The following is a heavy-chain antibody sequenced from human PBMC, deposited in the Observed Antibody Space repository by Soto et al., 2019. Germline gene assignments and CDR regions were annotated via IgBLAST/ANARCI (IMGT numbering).Heavy chain of an antibody. J-gene: IGHJ4*02. D-gene: IGHD3-22*01. CDR2: IYYSGST. V-gene: IGHV4-39*01. CDR3: AVSYYYDSSGYYSYFDY. CDR1: GGSIISSSYY. Sequence: SETLSLTCTFSGGSIISSSYYWGWIRQPPGKGLEWIGSIYYSGSTYYNPSLKSRVTISVDTSKNQFSLKLSSVTAADTAVYYCAVSYYYDSSGYYSYFDYWGQGTLVTVSS.